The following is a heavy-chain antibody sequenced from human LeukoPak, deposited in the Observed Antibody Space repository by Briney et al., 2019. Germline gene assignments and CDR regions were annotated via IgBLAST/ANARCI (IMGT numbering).Heavy chain of an antibody. V-gene: IGHV1-69*13. Sequence: GASVNVSCKSSGGTFSSYAIRWVRQAPGQGLEWMGGIIPIFGTANYAQKFQGRVTITADESTSTAYMELSSLRSEDTAVYYCARDFKVATRFGLGTVGGTYNWFDPWGQGTLVTVSS. CDR3: ARDFKVATRFGLGTVGGTYNWFDP. CDR1: GGTFSSYA. J-gene: IGHJ5*02. CDR2: IIPIFGTA. D-gene: IGHD5-12*01.